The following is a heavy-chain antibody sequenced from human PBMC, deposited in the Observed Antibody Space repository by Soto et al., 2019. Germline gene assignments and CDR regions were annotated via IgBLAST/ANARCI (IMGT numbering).Heavy chain of an antibody. Sequence: SETLSLTCTVSGGCISSYYWSWIRQPPGKGLEWIGYIYYSGSTNYNPSLKSRVTISVDTSKNQFSLKLSSVTAADTAVYYCAIVDMVRGASYDYWGQGTLVTVSS. CDR2: IYYSGST. CDR3: AIVDMVRGASYDY. D-gene: IGHD3-10*01. J-gene: IGHJ4*02. CDR1: GGCISSYY. V-gene: IGHV4-59*01.